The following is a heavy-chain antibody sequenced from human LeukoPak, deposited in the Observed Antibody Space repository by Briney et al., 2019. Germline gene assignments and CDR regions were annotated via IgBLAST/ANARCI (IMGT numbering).Heavy chain of an antibody. CDR1: GFTFSSYE. J-gene: IGHJ4*02. CDR3: ARRGRITILGGSDY. Sequence: GSLRLSCAASGFTFSSYEMNWVRQAPGKGLEWIGSIYYSGSTYYNPSLKSRVTISVDTSKNQFSLKLSSVTAADTAVYYCARRGRITILGGSDYWGQGTLVTVSS. CDR2: IYYSGST. V-gene: IGHV4-39*01. D-gene: IGHD3-3*01.